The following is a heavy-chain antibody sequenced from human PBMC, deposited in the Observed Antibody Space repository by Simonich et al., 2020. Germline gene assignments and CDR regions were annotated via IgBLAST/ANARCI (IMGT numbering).Heavy chain of an antibody. CDR2: IYSGGRT. CDR1: GFTVSSNY. Sequence: EVQLVESGGGLIQPGGSLGLSCAASGFTVSSNYMSWVRQAPGKGLEWVSVIYSGGRTYYADSGKGRFTISRDNSKNTLYLQINSLRAEDTAVYYCARWTATGYYFDYWGQGTLVTVSS. V-gene: IGHV3-53*01. J-gene: IGHJ4*02. D-gene: IGHD1-1*01. CDR3: ARWTATGYYFDY.